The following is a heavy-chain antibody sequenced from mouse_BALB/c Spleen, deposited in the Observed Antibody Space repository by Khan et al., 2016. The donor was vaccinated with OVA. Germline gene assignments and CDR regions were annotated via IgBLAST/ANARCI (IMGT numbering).Heavy chain of an antibody. D-gene: IGHD2-5*01. Sequence: QIQLVQSGAELVKPGASVRLSCKASGYTFTSYYLYWVKQRPGQGLEWIGDINPSNGGTNFNEKFKNKATLTVDKSSSTAYMQLSSLTSEDSAVYYCTRSGYSTFAYWGQGTMVTVSA. CDR3: TRSGYSTFAY. V-gene: IGHV1S81*02. CDR1: GYTFTSYY. CDR2: INPSNGGT. J-gene: IGHJ3*01.